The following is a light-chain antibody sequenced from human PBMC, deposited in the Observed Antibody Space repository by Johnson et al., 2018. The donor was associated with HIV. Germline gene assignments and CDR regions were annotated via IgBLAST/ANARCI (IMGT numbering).Light chain of an antibody. J-gene: IGLJ1*01. CDR2: DND. V-gene: IGLV1-51*01. CDR1: SSNIGINY. Sequence: QPVLTQPPSVSAAPGQKVTISCSGSSSNIGINYVSWFQQLPGTAPKLLIYDNDKRPSGIPDRFSGSKSGTSATLGITGLQTGDEADYYCETWDSRLSGYYVFGSGTRRTVL. CDR3: ETWDSRLSGYYV.